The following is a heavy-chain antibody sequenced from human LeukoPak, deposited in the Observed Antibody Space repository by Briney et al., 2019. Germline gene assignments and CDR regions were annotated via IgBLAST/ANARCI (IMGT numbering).Heavy chain of an antibody. V-gene: IGHV4-30-4*01. J-gene: IGHJ6*02. CDR1: GGAISTGDYY. CDR3: ARDQGGEEWELPYYYYYGMDV. D-gene: IGHD1-26*01. Sequence: SETLSLTCTVSGGAISTGDYYWSWIRQPPGKGLEWIGYIYYSGSTYYNPSLKSRVTISVDTSKNQFSLKLSSVTAADTAVYYCARDQGGEEWELPYYYYYGMDVWGQGTTATVSS. CDR2: IYYSGST.